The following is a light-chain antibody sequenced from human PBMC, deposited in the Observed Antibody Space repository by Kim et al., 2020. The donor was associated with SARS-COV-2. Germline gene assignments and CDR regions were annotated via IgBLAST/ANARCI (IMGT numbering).Light chain of an antibody. CDR3: QQLNSYPRLT. CDR2: AAS. CDR1: QGISRY. J-gene: IGKJ4*01. Sequence: DIQLTQSPSFLSASVGDRVTITCRASQGISRYLAWYQQKPGKAPKLLIYAASTLQSGVPSRFSGSGSGTEFTLTISSLQPEDFATYYCQQLNSYPRLTFGGGTKVDIK. V-gene: IGKV1-9*01.